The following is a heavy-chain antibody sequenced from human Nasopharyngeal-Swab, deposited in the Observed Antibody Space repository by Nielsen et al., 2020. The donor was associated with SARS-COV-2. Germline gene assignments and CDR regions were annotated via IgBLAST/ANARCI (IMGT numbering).Heavy chain of an antibody. CDR3: ARGFDF. J-gene: IGHJ4*02. V-gene: IGHV4-59*13. CDR2: IYYGGST. CDR1: GGSISSYY. Sequence: SETLSLTCTVSGGSISSYYWSWIRQPPGKGLEWIGYIYYGGSTNYNPSLKSRVTISVDTSKNQFSLKLSSVTAADTAVYYCARGFDFWGQGTLVTVSS.